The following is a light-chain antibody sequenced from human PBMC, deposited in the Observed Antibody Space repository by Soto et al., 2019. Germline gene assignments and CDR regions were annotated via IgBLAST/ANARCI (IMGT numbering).Light chain of an antibody. J-gene: IGKJ4*01. CDR2: DAS. CDR1: QSISSW. Sequence: IQMTQSLSTLSASVGDRVTITCRASQSISSWLAWYQQKPGKAPELLIYDASSLESGVPSRFSGSGSGTEFTLTISGLQPDDFATYYCQQYNSYPLTFGGGTKVEIK. V-gene: IGKV1-5*01. CDR3: QQYNSYPLT.